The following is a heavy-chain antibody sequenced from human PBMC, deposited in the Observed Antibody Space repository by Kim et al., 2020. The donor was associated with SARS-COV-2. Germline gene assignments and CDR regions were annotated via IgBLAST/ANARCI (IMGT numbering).Heavy chain of an antibody. Sequence: GGSLRLSCAASGFTFSSYWMSWVRQAPGKGLEWVANIKQDGSEKYYVDSVKGRFTISRDNAKNSLYLQMNSLRAEDTAVYYCARELRDYYYGMDVWGQGTTVTVSS. CDR3: ARELRDYYYGMDV. CDR1: GFTFSSYW. V-gene: IGHV3-7*01. D-gene: IGHD3-16*01. CDR2: IKQDGSEK. J-gene: IGHJ6*02.